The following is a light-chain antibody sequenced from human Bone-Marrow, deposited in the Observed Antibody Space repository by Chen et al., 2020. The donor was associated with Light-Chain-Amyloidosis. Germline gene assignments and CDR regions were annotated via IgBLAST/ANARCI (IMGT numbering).Light chain of an antibody. CDR1: QSINNY. CDR2: TAS. V-gene: IGKV1-12*01. CDR3: QQANNFPLT. J-gene: IGKJ4*01. Sequence: DVQMTQSPSSVSAFVGDRVTITCRASQSINNYLVWYQQRPGNAPKLLIYTASTLQSGVPSRFSGSGSGTDFTLTISSLQPEDVATYYCQQANNFPLTFGGGTKVEI.